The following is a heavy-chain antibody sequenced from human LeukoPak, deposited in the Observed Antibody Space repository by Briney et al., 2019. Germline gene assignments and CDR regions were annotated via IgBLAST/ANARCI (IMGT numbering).Heavy chain of an antibody. D-gene: IGHD3-3*01. V-gene: IGHV4-61*02. CDR2: IYTSGGT. CDR1: GGSIGSGSYY. CDR3: ARDYDFWSGYSDY. J-gene: IGHJ4*02. Sequence: SETLSLTCTVSGGSIGSGSYYWSWIRQPAGKGLEWIGRIYTSGGTNYNPSLKSRVIISVDTSKNQFSLKLSSVTAADTAVYYCARDYDFWSGYSDYWGQGTLVTVSS.